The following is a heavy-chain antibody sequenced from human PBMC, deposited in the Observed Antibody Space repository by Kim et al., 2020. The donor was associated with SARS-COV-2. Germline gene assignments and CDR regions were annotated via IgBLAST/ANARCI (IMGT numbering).Heavy chain of an antibody. D-gene: IGHD2-21*01. CDR2: ITGSGATT. V-gene: IGHV3-48*04. CDR3: ARDQVCGMSNHYY. J-gene: IGHJ6*01. CDR1: GFTFSTYT. Sequence: GGSLRLSCAGSGFTFSTYTMHWVRQAPGRGLEWVAYITGSGATTYFADSVMGRFVISRDNANNSIHLRMNSLRTEDTARYYCARDQVCGMSNHYY.